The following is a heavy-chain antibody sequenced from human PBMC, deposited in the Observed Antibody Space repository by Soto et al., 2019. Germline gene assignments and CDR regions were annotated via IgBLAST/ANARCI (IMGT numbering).Heavy chain of an antibody. CDR3: ASSIAARPNYYGMDV. CDR2: IYPGDSDT. D-gene: IGHD6-6*01. Sequence: PGESLKISCKGSGYSFTSYWIGWVRQMPGKGLEWMGIIYPGDSDTRYSPSFQGQVTISADKSISTAYLQWSSLKASDTAMYYCASSIAARPNYYGMDVWRQGTTVTVSS. J-gene: IGHJ6*02. V-gene: IGHV5-51*01. CDR1: GYSFTSYW.